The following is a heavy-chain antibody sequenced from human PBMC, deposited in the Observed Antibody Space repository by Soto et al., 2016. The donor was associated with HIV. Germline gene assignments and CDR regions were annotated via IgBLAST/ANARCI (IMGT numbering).Heavy chain of an antibody. V-gene: IGHV1-24*01. Sequence: QVQLVQSGAEVRKPGASVKVSCKVSGYTLTGISMHWVRQAPGKGLEWIGGFDPKKIRRVYAQKFQDRVNVTEDRSTDTAYMQLSSLRSDDTAVYYCATHLSREVLLASSRRNYWGREPWSPSPQ. J-gene: IGHJ4*02. CDR2: FDPKKIRR. CDR1: GYTLTGIS. D-gene: IGHD3-16*01. CDR3: ATHLSREVLLASSRRNY.